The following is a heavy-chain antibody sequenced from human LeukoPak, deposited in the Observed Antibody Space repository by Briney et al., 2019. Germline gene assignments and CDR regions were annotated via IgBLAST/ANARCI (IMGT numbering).Heavy chain of an antibody. J-gene: IGHJ6*03. Sequence: SETLSLTCAVYGGSFGGYYWSWIRQPPGKGLEWIGEINHSGSTNYNPSLKSRVTISVDTSKNQFSLKLTSATAADTAVYYCARGSDFWSGFGRYYMDVWGTGTTVTVSS. D-gene: IGHD3-3*01. CDR2: INHSGST. V-gene: IGHV4-34*01. CDR1: GGSFGGYY. CDR3: ARGSDFWSGFGRYYMDV.